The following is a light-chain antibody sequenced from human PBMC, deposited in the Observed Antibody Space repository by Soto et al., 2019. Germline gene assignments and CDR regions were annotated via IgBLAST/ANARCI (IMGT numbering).Light chain of an antibody. V-gene: IGKV1-5*01. CDR1: QSISSW. CDR3: QQHNSYSSFT. J-gene: IGKJ2*01. Sequence: DIQMTQSPSTLSASVGDRVTITCRASQSISSWLAWYQQKPGKAPKVLIYDASSLESGVPSRFSGSGSGTEFTLTISSLQPDAFATYYCQQHNSYSSFTFGQGTKLEIK. CDR2: DAS.